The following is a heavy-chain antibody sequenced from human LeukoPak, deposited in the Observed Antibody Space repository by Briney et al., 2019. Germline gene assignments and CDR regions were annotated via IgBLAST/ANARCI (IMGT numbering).Heavy chain of an antibody. CDR2: IYYSGST. J-gene: IGHJ4*02. D-gene: IGHD6-19*01. V-gene: IGHV4-39*01. Sequence: PSETLSLTCTVSGGSISSSNYYWGWIRQPPGKGLEWIGSIYYSGSTYYNPSLKSRVTISVDTSNNEFSLKLSSVTAADTAVYYCARLAYGSRDYWGQGTLVTVSS. CDR3: ARLAYGSRDY. CDR1: GGSISSSNYY.